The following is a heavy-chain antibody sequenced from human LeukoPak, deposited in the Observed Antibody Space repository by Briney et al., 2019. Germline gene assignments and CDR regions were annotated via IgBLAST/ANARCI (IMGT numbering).Heavy chain of an antibody. V-gene: IGHV1-8*02. CDR1: GYTFTGYY. CDR3: ARGLSSYYDSSGPNDY. J-gene: IGHJ4*02. Sequence: ASVKVSCKASGYTFTGYYMHWVRQATGQGLEWMGWMNPNSGNTGYAQKFQGRVTTTRNTSISTAYMELSSLRSEDTAVYYCARGLSSYYDSSGPNDYWGQGTLVTVSS. D-gene: IGHD3-22*01. CDR2: MNPNSGNT.